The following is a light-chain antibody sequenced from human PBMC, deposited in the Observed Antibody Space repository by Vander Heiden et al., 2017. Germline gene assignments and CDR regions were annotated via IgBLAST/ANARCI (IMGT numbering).Light chain of an antibody. CDR2: AAS. CDR3: QQLNTYQT. Sequence: IQLTQSPSSLSASVGDRVTITCRASQDISNYLAWYQQKPGKAPKLLIYAASTLEGGVPSRLSGSGSGTDFTLTISSLQPADFTTYYCQQLNTYQTFGQGTKLEIK. CDR1: QDISNY. J-gene: IGKJ2*01. V-gene: IGKV1-9*01.